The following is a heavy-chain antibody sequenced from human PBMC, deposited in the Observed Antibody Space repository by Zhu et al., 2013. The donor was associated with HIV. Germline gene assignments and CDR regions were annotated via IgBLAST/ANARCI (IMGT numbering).Heavy chain of an antibody. CDR1: GGSFSGYY. V-gene: IGHV4-34*01. D-gene: IGHD4-17*01. J-gene: IGHJ4*02. CDR2: INHSGST. Sequence: QVQLQQWGAGLLKPSETLSLTCAVYGGSFSGYYWSWIRQPPGKGLEWIGEINHSGSTNYNPSLKSRVTISVDTSKNQFSLKLSSVTAADTAVYYCARGLFDGDYTTTGPYYFDYWGQGTLVTVSS. CDR3: ARGLFDGDYTTTGPYYFDY.